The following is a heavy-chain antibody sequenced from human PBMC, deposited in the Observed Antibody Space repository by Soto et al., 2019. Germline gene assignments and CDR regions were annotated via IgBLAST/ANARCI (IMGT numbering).Heavy chain of an antibody. Sequence: SETLSLTCAVYGGSFSGYYWSWIRQPPGKGLEWIGEINHSGSTNYNPSLKSRVTISVDTSKNQFSLKLSSVTAADTAVYYCARLRLEYYGMDVWGQGTTVTVSS. J-gene: IGHJ6*02. CDR2: INHSGST. CDR3: ARLRLEYYGMDV. V-gene: IGHV4-34*01. CDR1: GGSFSGYY.